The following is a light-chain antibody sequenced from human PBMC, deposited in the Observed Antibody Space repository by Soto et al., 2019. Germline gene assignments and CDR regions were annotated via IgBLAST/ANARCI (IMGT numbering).Light chain of an antibody. Sequence: QSVLTQSPSASASLGASVKLTCTLSSAHSSYAIAWHQQQPEKGPRYLMQVNSDGSHSKGDGIPDRFSGSSSGAERFLTISSLQSDDEADYYCQTWGSGIRVFGGGTKLTVL. V-gene: IGLV4-69*01. CDR1: SAHSSYA. CDR2: VNSDGSH. J-gene: IGLJ3*02. CDR3: QTWGSGIRV.